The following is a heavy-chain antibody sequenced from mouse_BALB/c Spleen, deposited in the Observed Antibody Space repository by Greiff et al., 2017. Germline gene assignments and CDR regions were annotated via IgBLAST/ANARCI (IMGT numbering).Heavy chain of an antibody. D-gene: IGHD2-3*01. Sequence: VQLQQSGTVLARPGASVKMSCKASGYTFTSYWMHWVKQRPGQGLEWIGAIYPGNSDTSYNQKFKGKAKLTAVTSTSTAYMELSSLTNEDSAVYYCTSGDDYWYFDVWGAGTTVTVSS. J-gene: IGHJ1*01. CDR1: GYTFTSYW. CDR3: TSGDDYWYFDV. CDR2: IYPGNSDT. V-gene: IGHV1-5*01.